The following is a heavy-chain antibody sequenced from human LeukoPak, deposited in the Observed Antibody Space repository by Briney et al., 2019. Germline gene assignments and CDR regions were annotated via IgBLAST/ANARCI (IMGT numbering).Heavy chain of an antibody. V-gene: IGHV3-74*01. Sequence: GSLRLSCEVSGITFSNFWMHWVRQTPGKGLVWVSHINTYGTSTSYADSVKGRFTISRDNAKNSLYLQMNSLRAEDTAVYYCARGDGDYVCVYWGQGTLVTVSS. CDR2: INTYGTST. J-gene: IGHJ4*02. CDR3: ARGDGDYVCVY. CDR1: GITFSNFW. D-gene: IGHD4-17*01.